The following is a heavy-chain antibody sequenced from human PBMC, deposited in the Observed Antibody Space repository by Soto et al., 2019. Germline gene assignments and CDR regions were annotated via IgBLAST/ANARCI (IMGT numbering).Heavy chain of an antibody. J-gene: IGHJ6*03. Sequence: SETLSLTCAVYGGSFSGYYWSWIRQPPGKGLEWIGEINHSGSTNYNPSLKSRVTISVDTSKNQFSLKLSSVTAADTAVYYCARGLGYFSSTSCYRTYYYYYYYMDVWGKGTTVTVSS. V-gene: IGHV4-34*01. D-gene: IGHD2-2*03. CDR2: INHSGST. CDR3: ARGLGYFSSTSCYRTYYYYYYYMDV. CDR1: GGSFSGYY.